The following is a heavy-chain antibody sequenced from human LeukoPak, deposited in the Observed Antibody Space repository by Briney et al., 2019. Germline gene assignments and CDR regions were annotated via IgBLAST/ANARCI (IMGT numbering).Heavy chain of an antibody. CDR2: IYYSGST. Sequence: SETLSLTCTVSGGSISSGDYYWSWIRQPPGTGLEWIGYIYYSGSTYYNPSLKSRVTISVDTSKNQFSLKLSSVTAADTAVYYCARVFLGYYDFWSGYYRSLYFDYWGQGTLVTVSS. D-gene: IGHD3-3*01. CDR3: ARVFLGYYDFWSGYYRSLYFDY. V-gene: IGHV4-30-4*01. J-gene: IGHJ4*02. CDR1: GGSISSGDYY.